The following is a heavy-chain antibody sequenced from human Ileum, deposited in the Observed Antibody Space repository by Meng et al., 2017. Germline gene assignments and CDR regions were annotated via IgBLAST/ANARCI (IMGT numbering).Heavy chain of an antibody. CDR2: ISSSGSTI. J-gene: IGHJ6*02. V-gene: IGHV3-11*01. CDR3: ARDRYCSSTSCYELGNYYGMDV. CDR1: GFTFSDYY. Sequence: GESLKISWAASGFTFSDYYMSWIRQAPGKGLEWVSYISSSGSTIYYADSVKGRFTISRDNAKNSLYLQMNSLRAEDTAVYYCARDRYCSSTSCYELGNYYGMDVWGQGTTVTVSS. D-gene: IGHD2-2*01.